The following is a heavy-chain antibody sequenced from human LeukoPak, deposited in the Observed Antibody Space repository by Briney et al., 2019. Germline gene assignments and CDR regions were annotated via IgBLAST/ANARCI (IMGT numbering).Heavy chain of an antibody. CDR2: INHSGST. CDR1: GGSFSGYY. CDR3: ARGVRVYGTSFDY. D-gene: IGHD3-10*01. J-gene: IGHJ4*02. Sequence: PSETLSLTCTVSGGSFSGYYWSWIRQPPGKGLEWIGEINHSGSTNYNPSLKSRVTISVDTSKNQFSLKLSSVTAADTAVYYCARGVRVYGTSFDYWGQGTLVTVSS. V-gene: IGHV4-34*01.